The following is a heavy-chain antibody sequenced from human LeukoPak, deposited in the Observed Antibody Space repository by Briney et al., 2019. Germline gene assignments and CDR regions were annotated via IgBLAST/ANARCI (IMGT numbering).Heavy chain of an antibody. J-gene: IGHJ4*02. CDR1: GGSISSYY. D-gene: IGHD4-23*01. CDR3: ARELYGGNSYDY. CDR2: IYYSGST. V-gene: IGHV4-59*12. Sequence: NPSETLSLTCTVSGGSISSYYWSWIRQPPGKGLEWIGYIYYSGSTNYNPSLKSRVTISVDTSKNQFSLKLSSVTAADTAVYYCARELYGGNSYDYWGQGTLVTVSS.